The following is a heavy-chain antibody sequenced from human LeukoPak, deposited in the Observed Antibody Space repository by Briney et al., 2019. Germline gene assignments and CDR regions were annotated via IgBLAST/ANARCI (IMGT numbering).Heavy chain of an antibody. Sequence: PGGSLRLSCAASGFTFSSHWMSWVRQAPGKGLEWVAIIKTGGSEEDYVDAVKGRFTISRDNAKNCLYLQMNNLRAEDTAVYYCARDWNGSGWPTDYWGQGTLVTVSS. D-gene: IGHD6-19*01. CDR2: IKTGGSEE. J-gene: IGHJ4*02. CDR1: GFTFSSHW. CDR3: ARDWNGSGWPTDY. V-gene: IGHV3-7*05.